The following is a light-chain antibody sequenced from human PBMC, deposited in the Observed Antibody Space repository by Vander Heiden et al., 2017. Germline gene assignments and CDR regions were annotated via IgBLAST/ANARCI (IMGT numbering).Light chain of an antibody. CDR1: QTMSNW. CDR2: EAS. V-gene: IGKV1-5*03. CDR3: QQYNRAWT. Sequence: DIQMTQSPSIMSASVGDKVTITCRAGQTMSNWLAWYQVKPGKAPKLLIREASSLERGVPLRFSGGGSGTDFTLTISSLQPDDFATYYCQQYNRAWTFGQGT. J-gene: IGKJ1*01.